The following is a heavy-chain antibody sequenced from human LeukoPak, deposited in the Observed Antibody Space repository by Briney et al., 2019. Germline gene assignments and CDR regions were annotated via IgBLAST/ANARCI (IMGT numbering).Heavy chain of an antibody. J-gene: IGHJ4*02. Sequence: ASVMVSCKASGYTFTSYYMHWVRQAPGQGLEWMGIINPSGGSTSYAQKFQGRVTMTRDTSTSTVYMELSSLRSEDTAVYYCARDKGVAAAGTPLFDYWGQGTLVTVSS. CDR3: ARDKGVAAAGTPLFDY. CDR2: INPSGGST. D-gene: IGHD6-13*01. CDR1: GYTFTSYY. V-gene: IGHV1-46*03.